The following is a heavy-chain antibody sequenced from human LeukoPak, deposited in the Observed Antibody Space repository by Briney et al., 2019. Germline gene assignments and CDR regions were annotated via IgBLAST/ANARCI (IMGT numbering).Heavy chain of an antibody. Sequence: GGSLRLSCAASGFTFSAYSMSWVRQAPGKGLEWVSAIRGSGGDTYYADSVKGRFTISRDNSKDTLSLQMNSLRAEDTAVYYCAKISWDGRGTFDGGQGTLVTVSS. CDR2: IRGSGGDT. J-gene: IGHJ4*02. D-gene: IGHD1-1*01. CDR3: AKISWDGRGTFD. V-gene: IGHV3-23*01. CDR1: GFTFSAYS.